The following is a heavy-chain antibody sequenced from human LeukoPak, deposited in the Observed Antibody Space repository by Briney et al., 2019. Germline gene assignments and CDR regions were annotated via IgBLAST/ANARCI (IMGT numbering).Heavy chain of an antibody. V-gene: IGHV3-30*02. CDR3: AKVGLKNRDYGPDY. CDR2: TRYDGSNK. D-gene: IGHD4-17*01. J-gene: IGHJ4*02. Sequence: GGSLRLSCGASGFTFSSYGMHWVRQAPGKGLEWVAFTRYDGSNKYYADSVKGRFTISRDNSKNTLYLQMNSLRAEDTAVYYCAKVGLKNRDYGPDYWGQGTLVTVSS. CDR1: GFTFSSYG.